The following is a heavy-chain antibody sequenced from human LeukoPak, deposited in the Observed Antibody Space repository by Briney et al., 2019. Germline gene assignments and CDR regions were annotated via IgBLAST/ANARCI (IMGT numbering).Heavy chain of an antibody. D-gene: IGHD3-10*01. CDR3: AKDKEDGLLWFGESSDY. J-gene: IGHJ4*02. CDR1: GFTFSSYG. CDR2: IRYDGSNK. V-gene: IGHV3-30*02. Sequence: GGSLRLSCAASGFTFSSYGMHWVRQAPGKGLEWVAFIRYDGSNKYYADSVKGRFTISRDNSKTTLYLQMNSLRAEDTAVYYCAKDKEDGLLWFGESSDYWGQGTLVTVSS.